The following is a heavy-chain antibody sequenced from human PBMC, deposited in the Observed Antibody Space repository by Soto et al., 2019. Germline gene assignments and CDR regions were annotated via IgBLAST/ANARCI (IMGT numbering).Heavy chain of an antibody. Sequence: QVQLVESGGGVVQPGRSLRLSCAVSGFTFSSYGMHWVRQAPGKGLAWVAVISYDGSNKYYADSVKGRFTISRDNSKNTLYLQMNSLRAEDTAVYYCAKSPIYYGSGSYFDYWGQGTLVTVSS. CDR2: ISYDGSNK. CDR3: AKSPIYYGSGSYFDY. V-gene: IGHV3-30*18. J-gene: IGHJ4*02. D-gene: IGHD3-10*01. CDR1: GFTFSSYG.